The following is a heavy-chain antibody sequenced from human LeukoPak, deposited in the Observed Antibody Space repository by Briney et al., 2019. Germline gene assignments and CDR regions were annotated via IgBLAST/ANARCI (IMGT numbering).Heavy chain of an antibody. D-gene: IGHD3-10*02. Sequence: GGSLRLSCAASEFSVGSNYMTWVRQAPGKGLEWVSAFSGSGGSTYYADSVKGRFTISRDNAKNSLYLQMNSLRAEDTAVYYCAELGITMIGGVWGKGTTVTISS. CDR3: AELGITMIGGV. CDR2: FSGSGGST. CDR1: EFSVGSNY. J-gene: IGHJ6*04. V-gene: IGHV3-23*01.